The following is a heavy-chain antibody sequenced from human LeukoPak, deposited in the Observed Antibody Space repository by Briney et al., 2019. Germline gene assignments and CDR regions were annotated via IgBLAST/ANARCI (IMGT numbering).Heavy chain of an antibody. CDR3: TTSRYNFWSGFTY. J-gene: IGHJ4*02. CDR1: GYTLTEFA. V-gene: IGHV1-24*01. D-gene: IGHD3-3*01. Sequence: VASVKVSCKFSGYTLTEFALHWVRPAPGKGLAWMGGFDPETAETIYAESFQGRVTMTEDTSTDTSYMELNSLRSEDTAVYYCTTSRYNFWSGFTYWGQGTLIAVSS. CDR2: FDPETAET.